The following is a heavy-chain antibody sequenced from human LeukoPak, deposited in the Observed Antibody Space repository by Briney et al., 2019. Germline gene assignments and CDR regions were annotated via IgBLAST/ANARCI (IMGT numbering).Heavy chain of an antibody. V-gene: IGHV4-31*03. CDR1: GGSISSGGYY. J-gene: IGHJ4*02. CDR3: ARGIRSSSWYFHY. D-gene: IGHD6-13*01. Sequence: SETLSLTCTVSGGSISSGGYYWSWIRQHPGEGLEWIGYIYYSGSTYYNPSLKSRVSISVDTSKNQFSLTLSSVTAADTAVYYCARGIRSSSWYFHYWGQGTLVTVSS. CDR2: IYYSGST.